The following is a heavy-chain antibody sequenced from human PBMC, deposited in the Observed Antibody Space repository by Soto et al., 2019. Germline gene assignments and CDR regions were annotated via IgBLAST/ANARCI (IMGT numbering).Heavy chain of an antibody. Sequence: GGSLRLSCATSGFTFRDHYFSWIRQAPGKGLEWISYISHSGKTIYYADSVKGRFTISRDNAKNSLYLQMNSLRAEDTAVYYCARDFVDTAMVHDYWGQGTLVTVSS. CDR3: ARDFVDTAMVHDY. CDR2: ISHSGKTI. V-gene: IGHV3-11*04. CDR1: GFTFRDHY. D-gene: IGHD5-18*01. J-gene: IGHJ4*02.